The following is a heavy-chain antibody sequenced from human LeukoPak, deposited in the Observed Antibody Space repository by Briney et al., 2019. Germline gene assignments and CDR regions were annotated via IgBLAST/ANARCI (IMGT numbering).Heavy chain of an antibody. D-gene: IGHD1-20*01. J-gene: IGHJ3*02. V-gene: IGHV3-30*02. CDR3: ARVRVTGTLYDAFDI. Sequence: GESLRLSCAASGFTFSSYGMHWVRQAPGKGLEWVAFIRYDGSNKYYADSVKGRFTISRDNSKNTLYLQMNSLRAEDTAVYYCARVRVTGTLYDAFDIWGQGTVVTVSS. CDR2: IRYDGSNK. CDR1: GFTFSSYG.